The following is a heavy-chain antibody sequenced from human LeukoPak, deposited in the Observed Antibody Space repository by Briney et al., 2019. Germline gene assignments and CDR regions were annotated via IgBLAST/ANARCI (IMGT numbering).Heavy chain of an antibody. CDR2: TSNAGSIE. Sequence: GGSLRLSCAASGFPFNNYGMNWVRQAPGKGLEWVAVTSNAGSIENYADSVKGRFTISRDTAKNSLYLQMNSLRAEDTAVYYCARGVSYYEFWSGYFWGQGTLVTVSS. D-gene: IGHD3-3*01. V-gene: IGHV3-33*08. CDR3: ARGVSYYEFWSGYF. J-gene: IGHJ4*02. CDR1: GFPFNNYG.